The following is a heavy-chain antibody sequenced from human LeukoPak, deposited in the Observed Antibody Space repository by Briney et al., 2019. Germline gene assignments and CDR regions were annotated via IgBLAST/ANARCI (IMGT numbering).Heavy chain of an antibody. D-gene: IGHD2-15*01. J-gene: IGHJ4*02. CDR1: GYTFTGYY. CDR3: ARGARGYCSGGSCYGFDY. V-gene: IGHV1-2*02. Sequence: ASVKVSCKASGYTFTGYYMHWVRQARGQGLEWMGWINPNSGGTNYAQKFQGRVTMTRDTSISTAYMELSRLRSDDTAVYYCARGARGYCSGGSCYGFDYWGQGTLVTVSS. CDR2: INPNSGGT.